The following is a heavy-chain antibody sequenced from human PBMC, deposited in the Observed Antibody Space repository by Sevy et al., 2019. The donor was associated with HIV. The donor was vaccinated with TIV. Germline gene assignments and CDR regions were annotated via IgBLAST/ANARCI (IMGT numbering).Heavy chain of an antibody. V-gene: IGHV3-23*01. D-gene: IGHD1-26*01. CDR2: ICASGGST. J-gene: IGHJ4*02. Sequence: GGSLRLSCAASGIIFKSYVMSWVRQAPGKGLEWLSGICASGGSTYYADSVKGRFTISRDNFKSTLYLQMNILRAEDTAVYYCAGAGVGAKGFDYWGQGTLVTVSS. CDR1: GIIFKSYV. CDR3: AGAGVGAKGFDY.